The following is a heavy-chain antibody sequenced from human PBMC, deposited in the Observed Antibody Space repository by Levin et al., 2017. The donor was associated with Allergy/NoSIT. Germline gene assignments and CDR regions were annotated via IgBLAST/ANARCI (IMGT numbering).Heavy chain of an antibody. V-gene: IGHV3-73*01. J-gene: IGHJ4*02. Sequence: GGSLRLSCAASGFTFSGSAMHWVRQASGKGLEWVGRIRSKANSYATAYAASVKGRFTISRDDSKNTAYLQMNSLKTEDTAVYYCTRPQSGDPRGDYWGQGTLVTVSS. CDR1: GFTFSGSA. CDR2: IRSKANSYAT. CDR3: TRPQSGDPRGDY. D-gene: IGHD1-26*01.